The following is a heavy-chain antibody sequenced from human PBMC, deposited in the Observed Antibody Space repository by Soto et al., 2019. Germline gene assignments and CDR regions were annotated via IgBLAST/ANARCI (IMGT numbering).Heavy chain of an antibody. CDR1: GYTFSDYR. Sequence: QVQLVQSGAEVKKPGASVKVSCKASGYTFSDYRMHWVRQAPGQGLEWMGIINPSGGTTTYAQKFQGRVTMTRDTSTSTFYMDLSSLTSEDTAVYYCARDGPHRWIDYWGQRTLVTVSS. J-gene: IGHJ4*02. V-gene: IGHV1-46*01. CDR3: ARDGPHRWIDY. CDR2: INPSGGTT.